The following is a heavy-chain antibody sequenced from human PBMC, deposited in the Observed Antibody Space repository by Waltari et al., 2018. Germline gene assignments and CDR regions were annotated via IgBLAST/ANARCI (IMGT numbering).Heavy chain of an antibody. J-gene: IGHJ4*02. CDR2: IYYSGRT. Sequence: QLQLQESGPGLVKPSETLSLTCTVSGGSISSSSYYWGWIRQPPGKGLAGIGIIYYSGRTYCNPSLKRRVTISVDTSKNQFSLKLSSVTAADTAVYYCARPDSSGYYRPFDYWGQGTLVTVSS. CDR3: ARPDSSGYYRPFDY. CDR1: GGSISSSSYY. D-gene: IGHD3-22*01. V-gene: IGHV4-39*01.